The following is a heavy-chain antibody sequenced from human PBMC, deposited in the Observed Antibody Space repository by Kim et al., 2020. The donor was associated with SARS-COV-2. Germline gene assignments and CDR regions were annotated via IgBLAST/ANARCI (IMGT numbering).Heavy chain of an antibody. CDR3: AKDGGGRGDPHFDY. J-gene: IGHJ4*02. V-gene: IGHV3-30*02. D-gene: IGHD2-21*02. Sequence: KCVTGRRTTSRENSKNTLYLQTNSLRAEDTAVYYCAKDGGGRGDPHFDYWGQGTLVTVSS.